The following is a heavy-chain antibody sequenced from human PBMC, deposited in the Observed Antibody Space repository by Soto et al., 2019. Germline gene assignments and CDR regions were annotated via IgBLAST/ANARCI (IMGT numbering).Heavy chain of an antibody. V-gene: IGHV4-31*03. J-gene: IGHJ6*02. CDR2: IYYSGST. CDR1: GGSIRSGGYS. D-gene: IGHD2-21*02. Sequence: QVQLQESGPGLVKPSQTLSLTCTVSGGSIRSGGYSWSWLRQHPGNGLEWIGYIYYSGSTYYNPSLKSRVTISVDTSKNQFSLKLRSVTAADTAVYYCARVCGCDCHYGMDVWGQGTTVTVSS. CDR3: ARVCGCDCHYGMDV.